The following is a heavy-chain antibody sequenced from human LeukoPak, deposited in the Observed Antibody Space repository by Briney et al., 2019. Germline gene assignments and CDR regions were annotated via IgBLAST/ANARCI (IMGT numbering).Heavy chain of an antibody. CDR2: IWYDGSNK. CDR3: ARDFNEDSSSSPVLDY. J-gene: IGHJ4*02. Sequence: GGSLRLSCAASGFTFSSYGMHWVRQAPGKGLEWVAVIWYDGSNKYYADSVKGRFTISRDNSKNTLYLQMNSLRAEDTAVYYCARDFNEDSSSSPVLDYWGQGTLVTVSS. V-gene: IGHV3-33*01. D-gene: IGHD6-6*01. CDR1: GFTFSSYG.